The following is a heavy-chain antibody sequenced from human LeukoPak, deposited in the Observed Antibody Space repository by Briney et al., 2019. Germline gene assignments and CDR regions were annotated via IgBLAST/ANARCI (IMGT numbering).Heavy chain of an antibody. Sequence: GGSLRLSCAASGFTFSSYSMNWVRQAPGKGLEWVSSISSSSSYIYYADSVKGRFTISRDNAKNSLYLQMNSLRAEDTAVYYCARGGSTSLFRFDPWSQGTLVTVSS. D-gene: IGHD2-2*01. CDR3: ARGGSTSLFRFDP. CDR2: ISSSSSYI. J-gene: IGHJ5*02. V-gene: IGHV3-21*01. CDR1: GFTFSSYS.